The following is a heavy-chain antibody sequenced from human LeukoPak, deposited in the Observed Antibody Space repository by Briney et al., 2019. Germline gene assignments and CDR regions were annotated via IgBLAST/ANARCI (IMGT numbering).Heavy chain of an antibody. Sequence: GASVKVSCKASGDTFTRYHMHWVRQAPGQGLEWMGIINSSGGGTTYAQKFQGRVTMTRDTYTSTVYMELSGLGSDDTAVYYCARDPSNTSGRYQYFDFWGRGTLVTVSS. V-gene: IGHV1-46*01. D-gene: IGHD6-19*01. CDR1: GDTFTRYH. J-gene: IGHJ2*01. CDR2: INSSGGGT. CDR3: ARDPSNTSGRYQYFDF.